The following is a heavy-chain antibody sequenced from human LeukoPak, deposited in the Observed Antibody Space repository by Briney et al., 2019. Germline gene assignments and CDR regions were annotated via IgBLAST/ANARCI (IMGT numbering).Heavy chain of an antibody. CDR1: GDSISSSNW. J-gene: IGHJ4*02. CDR3: ARVTLPASSSGAYSFDY. CDR2: IFHSGNT. V-gene: IGHV4-4*02. D-gene: IGHD6-19*01. Sequence: PSGTLSLTCAVAGDSISSSNWWSWVRQPPGKGLEWLGEIFHSGNTNYNPPLKSRATMSVDKSKNQFSLKLSSVTAADTAVYYCARVTLPASSSGAYSFDYWGQGTLVTVSS.